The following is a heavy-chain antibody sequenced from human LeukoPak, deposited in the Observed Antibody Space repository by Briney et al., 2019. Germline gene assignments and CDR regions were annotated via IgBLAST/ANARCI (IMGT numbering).Heavy chain of an antibody. CDR1: GGSFSGYY. CDR3: ARDFRFVVVPAAEWWFDP. V-gene: IGHV4-34*01. CDR2: INHSGST. J-gene: IGHJ5*02. Sequence: KPSETLSLTCAVYGGSFSGYYWSWIRQPPGKGLEWIGEINHSGSTNYNPSLKSRVTISVDTSKNQFSLKLSSVTAADTAVYYCARDFRFVVVPAAEWWFDPWGQGTLVTVSS. D-gene: IGHD2-2*01.